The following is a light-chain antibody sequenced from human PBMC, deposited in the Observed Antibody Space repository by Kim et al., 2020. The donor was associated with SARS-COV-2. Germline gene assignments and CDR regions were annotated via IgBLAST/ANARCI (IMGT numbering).Light chain of an antibody. J-gene: IGLJ2*01. V-gene: IGLV3-21*04. CDR1: NIGSKS. CDR2: YDS. CDR3: QVWDSSSDHVV. Sequence: APGKTARSTCGGNNIGSKSVHWYQQKAGQAPVLVIYYDSDRPSGIPERFSGSNSGNTATLTISRVEAGDEADYYCQVWDSSSDHVVFGGGTKVTVL.